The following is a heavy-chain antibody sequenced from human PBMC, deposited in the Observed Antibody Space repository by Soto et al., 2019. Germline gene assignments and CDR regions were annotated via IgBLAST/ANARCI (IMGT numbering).Heavy chain of an antibody. Sequence: EVQLVESGGGLVQRGGSLRLSCAASGFTFGIYSMNWVRQAPGKGLEWISYINGSSSTMYYAASVKGRFIISRDNADNSLYLQMNSLRDADTAVYYCARGDRFRCSGDRCFSDGLFLSWGQGTLVTVSS. J-gene: IGHJ5*02. V-gene: IGHV3-48*02. CDR1: GFTFGIYS. CDR3: ARGDRFRCSGDRCFSDGLFLS. CDR2: INGSSSTM. D-gene: IGHD2-15*01.